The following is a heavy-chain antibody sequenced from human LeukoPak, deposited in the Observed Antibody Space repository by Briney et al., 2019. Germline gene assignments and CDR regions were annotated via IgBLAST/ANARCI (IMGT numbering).Heavy chain of an antibody. Sequence: GGSLRLSCAASGFTFSGYAMHWVRQAPGKGLEWVAVISYDGSNKYYADSVKGRFTISRDNFKSTLSLQMNSLRAEDTAMYYCAKENPQWLEVNFNFWGQGTLVTVSS. CDR2: ISYDGSNK. J-gene: IGHJ4*02. CDR1: GFTFSGYA. CDR3: AKENPQWLEVNFNF. V-gene: IGHV3-30-3*01. D-gene: IGHD6-19*01.